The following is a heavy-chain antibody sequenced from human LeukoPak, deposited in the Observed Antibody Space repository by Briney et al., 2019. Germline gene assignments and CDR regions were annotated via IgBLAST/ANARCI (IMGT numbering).Heavy chain of an antibody. Sequence: ASVKVSCKASGYTFTSYAMHWVRQAPGQRLEWMGWINAGNGNTKYSQKFQGRVTITRDTSASTAYMELSSLRSEDTAVYYCARAMKDYGDYFDYWGQGTLVTVSS. CDR1: GYTFTSYA. J-gene: IGHJ4*02. V-gene: IGHV1-3*01. CDR2: INAGNGNT. CDR3: ARAMKDYGDYFDY. D-gene: IGHD4-17*01.